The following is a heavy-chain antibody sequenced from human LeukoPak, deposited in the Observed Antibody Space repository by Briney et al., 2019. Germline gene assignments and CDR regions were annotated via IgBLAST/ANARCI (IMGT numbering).Heavy chain of an antibody. V-gene: IGHV4-34*01. D-gene: IGHD2-2*01. CDR3: ARGRYCSSTSCYYYYMDV. CDR2: INHSGSA. J-gene: IGHJ6*03. Sequence: SETLSLTRAVYGGSFSGYYWSWIRQPPGKGLEWIGEINHSGSANYNPSLKSRVTRSVDTSKNQFSLKLSSVTAADTAVYYCARGRYCSSTSCYYYYMDVWGKGTTVTVSS. CDR1: GGSFSGYY.